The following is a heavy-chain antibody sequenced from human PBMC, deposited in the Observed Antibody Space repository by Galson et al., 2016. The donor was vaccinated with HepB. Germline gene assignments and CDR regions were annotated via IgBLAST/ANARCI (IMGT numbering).Heavy chain of an antibody. D-gene: IGHD3-10*01. J-gene: IGHJ4*02. V-gene: IGHV3-30*18. CDR1: GFTFSSYG. Sequence: SLRLSCAASGFTFSSYGMHWVRQAPGKGLEWVAAISYDGFNEYYADSVKGRFTISRDKSQNTLFLQMKSLRAEDTAVYYCAKDKVAFAFGELFCDNWGQGTLVTVSS. CDR3: AKDKVAFAFGELFCDN. CDR2: ISYDGFNE.